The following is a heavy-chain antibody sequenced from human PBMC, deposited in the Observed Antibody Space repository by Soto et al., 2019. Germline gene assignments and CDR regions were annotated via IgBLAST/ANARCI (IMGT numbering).Heavy chain of an antibody. CDR2: ISSNGGST. Sequence: VQLVESGGGLVQPGGSLRLSCSASGFTFSSYAMHWVRQAPGKGLEYVSAISSNGGSTYYADSVKGRFTISRDNSKNTLYLQMSSLRAEDTAVYYCVQRRGGDYGDYFGDAFDIWGQGTMVTVSS. CDR3: VQRRGGDYGDYFGDAFDI. D-gene: IGHD4-17*01. CDR1: GFTFSSYA. J-gene: IGHJ3*02. V-gene: IGHV3-64D*06.